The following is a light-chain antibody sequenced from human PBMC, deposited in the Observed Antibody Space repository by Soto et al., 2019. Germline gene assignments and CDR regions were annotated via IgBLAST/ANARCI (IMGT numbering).Light chain of an antibody. J-gene: IGKJ1*01. CDR3: QQYNQWPPGT. CDR1: QSVSGH. CDR2: ASS. Sequence: EIAMTQSPFTLSVSPGEGATLSCRSSQSVSGHLAWYQQKPGQAPRLLIYASSTRATGVPARFSGSGSATEFSLTISSLQSEDFAVYYCQQYNQWPPGTFGQGTKVDIK. V-gene: IGKV3-15*01.